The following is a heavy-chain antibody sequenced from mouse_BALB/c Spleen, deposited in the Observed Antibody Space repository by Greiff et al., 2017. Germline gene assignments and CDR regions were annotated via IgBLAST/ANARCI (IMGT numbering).Heavy chain of an antibody. Sequence: EVKLVESGPELVKPGASVKMSCKASGYTFTSYVMHWVKQKPGQGLEWIGYINPYNDGTKYNEKFKGKATLTSDKSSSTAYMELSSLTSEDSAVYYCARGENYYGSSYAMDYWGQGTSVTVSS. CDR1: GYTFTSYV. J-gene: IGHJ4*01. D-gene: IGHD1-1*01. CDR3: ARGENYYGSSYAMDY. CDR2: INPYNDGT. V-gene: IGHV1-14*01.